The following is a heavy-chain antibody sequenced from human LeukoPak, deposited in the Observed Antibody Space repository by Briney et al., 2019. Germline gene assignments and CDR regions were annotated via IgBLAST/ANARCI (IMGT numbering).Heavy chain of an antibody. J-gene: IGHJ3*02. CDR1: GGTFSTYA. CDR2: ITPILGTA. D-gene: IGHD4-23*01. CDR3: ARSLIDYGGSYDAFDI. Sequence: SVKASCKASGGTFSTYAISWVRQAPGQGLEWMGWITPILGTANYAQKFQGRVTINADQSTSTAYMELSSLRSEDTAVYYCARSLIDYGGSYDAFDIWGQGTMVTISS. V-gene: IGHV1-69*10.